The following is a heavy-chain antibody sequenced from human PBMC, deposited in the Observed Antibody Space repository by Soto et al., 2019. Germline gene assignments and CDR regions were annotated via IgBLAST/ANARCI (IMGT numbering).Heavy chain of an antibody. CDR1: GGSISSGDYY. CDR3: ASDKTNFLTGYWTLDS. Sequence: SETLSLTCTVSGGSISSGDYYWSWIRQPPGKGLEWIGYIYYSGSTYYNPSLKSRVTISIDTSKNHLSLKLSSVTAADTAVYYCASDKTNFLTGYWTLDSWGQGTLVTVSS. V-gene: IGHV4-30-4*01. CDR2: IYYSGST. J-gene: IGHJ4*02. D-gene: IGHD3-9*01.